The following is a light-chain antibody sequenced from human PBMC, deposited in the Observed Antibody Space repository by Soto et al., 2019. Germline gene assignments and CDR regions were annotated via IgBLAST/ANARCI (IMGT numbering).Light chain of an antibody. J-gene: IGLJ2*01. V-gene: IGLV3-25*03. Sequence: SYELTQPPSVSVSPGQTARITCFGDALPKQYAYWYHQKSGQAPVLVICKDTERPSGIPERFSGSTSGTTVTLTISGVQAEDEGDYYCQSADSTATFRDVVFGGGTQLTVL. CDR1: ALPKQY. CDR3: QSADSTATFRDVV. CDR2: KDT.